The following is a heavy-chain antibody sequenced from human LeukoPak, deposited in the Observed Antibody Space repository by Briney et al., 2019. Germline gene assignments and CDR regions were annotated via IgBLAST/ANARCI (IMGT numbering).Heavy chain of an antibody. D-gene: IGHD5-18*01. CDR1: GFTFSSYW. J-gene: IGHJ4*02. Sequence: GGSLGLSCAASGFTFSSYWMHWVRQAPGKGLVWVSRINSDGSSTSYADSVKGRFTISSDNAKNTLYLQMNSLRAEDTAVYYCARDRRYSYGYWPDYWGQGTLVTVSS. CDR2: INSDGSST. V-gene: IGHV3-74*01. CDR3: ARDRRYSYGYWPDY.